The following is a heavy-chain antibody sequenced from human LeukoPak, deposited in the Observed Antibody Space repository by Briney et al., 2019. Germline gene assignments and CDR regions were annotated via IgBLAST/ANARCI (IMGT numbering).Heavy chain of an antibody. Sequence: SETLSLTCTVSGGSISSGSYYWSWIRQPAGKGLEWIGRIYTSGSTNYNPSLQSRVTISVDTSKNQFSLKLNSVTAADTAVYYCARGRSMSSGGLAYWGQGTLVSISS. CDR2: IYTSGST. CDR3: ARGRSMSSGGLAY. J-gene: IGHJ4*02. CDR1: GGSISSGSYY. V-gene: IGHV4-61*02. D-gene: IGHD6-6*01.